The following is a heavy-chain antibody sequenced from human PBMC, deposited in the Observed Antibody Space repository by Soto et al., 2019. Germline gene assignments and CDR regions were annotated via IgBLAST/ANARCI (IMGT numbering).Heavy chain of an antibody. Sequence: QAQLVQSGAEVRKPGSSVKLSCKASGGTFNSYAITWVRQAPGQGLEWMGGITPYYNTLNYAQKFQDRVTISADDSTNTVYMEVSSLKSDDTAIYFCAGGASGVYPYFFDSWGQGTLVTVSS. CDR2: ITPYYNTL. CDR3: AGGASGVYPYFFDS. D-gene: IGHD6-25*01. V-gene: IGHV1-69*01. CDR1: GGTFNSYA. J-gene: IGHJ4*02.